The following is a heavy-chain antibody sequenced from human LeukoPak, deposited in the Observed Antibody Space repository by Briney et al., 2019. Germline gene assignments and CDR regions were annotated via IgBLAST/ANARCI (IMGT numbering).Heavy chain of an antibody. CDR1: GFTFNNYA. CDR3: AKPKESYYYYYYMDV. D-gene: IGHD3-10*01. V-gene: IGHV3-23*01. Sequence: GGSLRLSCAASGFTFNNYAMNWVRRAPGKGLEWVSGISGSGGSTYYADSVKGRFTISRDNSKNTLYLQMNSLRAEDTAVYYCAKPKESYYYYYYMDVWGKGTTVTASS. J-gene: IGHJ6*03. CDR2: ISGSGGST.